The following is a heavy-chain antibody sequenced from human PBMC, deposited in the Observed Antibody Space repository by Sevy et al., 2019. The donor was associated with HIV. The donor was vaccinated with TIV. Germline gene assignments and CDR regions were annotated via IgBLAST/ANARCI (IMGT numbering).Heavy chain of an antibody. J-gene: IGHJ5*02. CDR2: IIPIFGTA. V-gene: IGHV1-69*13. Sequence: ASVKVSCKASGGTFSSYAISWVRQAPGQGLEWMGRIIPIFGTANYAQKFQGRVTITADESTSTAYMELSSLRSEDTAVYYCARDRLLVRGVIINSGSSLDPWGQGTLVTVSS. CDR1: GGTFSSYA. CDR3: ARDRLLVRGVIINSGSSLDP. D-gene: IGHD3-10*01.